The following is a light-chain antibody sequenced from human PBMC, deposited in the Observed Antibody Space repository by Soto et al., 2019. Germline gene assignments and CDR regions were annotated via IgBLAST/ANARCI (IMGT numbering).Light chain of an antibody. J-gene: IGKJ3*01. CDR1: QGISSF. Sequence: IQLTQSPSSLSASVGDRVTITCRASQGISSFLAWYQQKPGKAPKLLIYGASTLQSGVPSRFSGSGSGTDFTLTIGSLQPEDFATYYCPQLNSFPIPFGPGTQVDIK. CDR2: GAS. CDR3: PQLNSFPIP. V-gene: IGKV1-9*01.